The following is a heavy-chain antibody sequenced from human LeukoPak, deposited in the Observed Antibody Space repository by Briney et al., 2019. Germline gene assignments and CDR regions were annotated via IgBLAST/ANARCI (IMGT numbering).Heavy chain of an antibody. D-gene: IGHD4-17*01. CDR2: FDPEDDRG. Sequence: ASVKVSCKVSGYRLTELYIYWVRQAPGEGPEWMGGFDPEDDRGIYAQKFQGRVTMTEDTSTNTAYMELSSLRSEDSAMHYCAAPSARSTVTTWSAFDLWGQGTMVTVSS. CDR3: AAPSARSTVTTWSAFDL. CDR1: GYRLTELY. J-gene: IGHJ3*01. V-gene: IGHV1-24*01.